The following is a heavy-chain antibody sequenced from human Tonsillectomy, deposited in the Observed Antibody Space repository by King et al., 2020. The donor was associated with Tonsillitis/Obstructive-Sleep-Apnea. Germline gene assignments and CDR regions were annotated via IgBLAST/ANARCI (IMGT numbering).Heavy chain of an antibody. CDR2: IIPIFGTA. V-gene: IGHV1-69*01. CDR3: AREAAPLIYYYMDV. Sequence: VQLVESGAEVKKPGSSVKVSCKASGGTFSRNAISWVRQAPGQGLEWMGGIIPIFGTANYAQEFQGRVTITADESTSTAYMELSGLRSEDTAVYYCAREAAPLIYYYMDVWGKGTTVTVSS. D-gene: IGHD6-25*01. CDR1: GGTFSRNA. J-gene: IGHJ6*03.